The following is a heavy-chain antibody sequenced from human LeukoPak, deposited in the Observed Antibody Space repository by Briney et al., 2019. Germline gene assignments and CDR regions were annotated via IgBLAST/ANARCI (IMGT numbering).Heavy chain of an antibody. CDR2: INPNTGGT. J-gene: IGHJ4*02. CDR3: ARDGRLTIFVLGIITEGSPPKN. D-gene: IGHD3-10*01. Sequence: ASVKVSCKASGYTFTHSYMHWVRQAPGQGLEWMGWINPNTGGTNYAQRFEGRVTMNRDPSIRTAYMELNSLRSDDTAVYYCARDGRLTIFVLGIITEGSPPKNWGQGTLVAVSS. V-gene: IGHV1-2*02. CDR1: GYTFTHSY.